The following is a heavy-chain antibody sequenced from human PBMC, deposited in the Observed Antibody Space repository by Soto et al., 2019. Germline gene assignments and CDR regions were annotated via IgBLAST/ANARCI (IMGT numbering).Heavy chain of an antibody. Sequence: EVLLVESGGGLVQPGGSLRLSCTASGFTFSSYSMNWVRQAPGKGLEWVSYISSHSCNTHYADSVKGRFTISRDNARNSLYLQMNSLRDEDTAVYFCATYYDEVYYYGMDVWGQGTTAIVSS. V-gene: IGHV3-48*02. D-gene: IGHD3-3*01. J-gene: IGHJ6*02. CDR2: ISSHSCNT. CDR3: ATYYDEVYYYGMDV. CDR1: GFTFSSYS.